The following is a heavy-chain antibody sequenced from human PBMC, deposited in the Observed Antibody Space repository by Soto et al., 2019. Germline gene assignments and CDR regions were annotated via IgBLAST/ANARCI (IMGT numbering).Heavy chain of an antibody. J-gene: IGHJ4*02. Sequence: SETLSLTCTVSGGSFSTSSYYWSWIRQPPGKGLEWIGSIYYSGSAYYNPSLKSRVTISADTPKNQFSLQLSSVTAADTAVFYCAKQVSPMVAGDYWGQGILVTVSS. CDR3: AKQVSPMVAGDY. V-gene: IGHV4-39*01. CDR2: IYYSGSA. CDR1: GGSFSTSSYY. D-gene: IGHD2-8*01.